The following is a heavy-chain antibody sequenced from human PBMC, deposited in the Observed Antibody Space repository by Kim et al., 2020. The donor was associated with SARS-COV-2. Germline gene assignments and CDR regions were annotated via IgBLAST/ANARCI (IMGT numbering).Heavy chain of an antibody. CDR3: ARKDPGVKMATTYNWFDP. CDR2: IYPGDSDT. Sequence: GESLKISCKGSGYSFTSYWIGWVRQMPGKGLEWMGIIYPGDSDTRYSPSFQGQVTISADKSISTAYLQWSSLKASDTAMYYCARKDPGVKMATTYNWFDPWGQGTLVTVSS. D-gene: IGHD5-12*01. V-gene: IGHV5-51*01. J-gene: IGHJ5*02. CDR1: GYSFTSYW.